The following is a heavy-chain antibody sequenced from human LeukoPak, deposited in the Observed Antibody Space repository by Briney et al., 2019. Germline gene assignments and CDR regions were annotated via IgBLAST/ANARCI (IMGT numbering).Heavy chain of an antibody. CDR2: INPSGGST. CDR1: GYTFTSYY. V-gene: IGHV1-46*01. J-gene: IGHJ5*02. Sequence: GASVKVSCKASGYTFTSYYMHWVRQAPGQGLEWMGIINPSGGSTSYAQKFQGRVTMTRDMSTSTVYMELSSLRSEDTAVYYCARDRRVGYDFWSGYYVIDPWGQGTLVTVSS. D-gene: IGHD3-3*01. CDR3: ARDRRVGYDFWSGYYVIDP.